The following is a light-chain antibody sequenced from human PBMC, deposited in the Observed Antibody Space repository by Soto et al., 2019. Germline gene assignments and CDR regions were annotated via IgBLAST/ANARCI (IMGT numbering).Light chain of an antibody. CDR3: QQRYSTPLT. CDR1: QSISSY. CDR2: AAS. V-gene: IGKV1-39*01. Sequence: IQMTQSPSSLSAYVGDRVTITCRASQSISSYLNWYQQKPGKAPKLLIYAASSLQSGVPSRFSGSGSGTDFTLTSISLQPEDFATYYCQQRYSTPLTVGGGTKVEIK. J-gene: IGKJ4*01.